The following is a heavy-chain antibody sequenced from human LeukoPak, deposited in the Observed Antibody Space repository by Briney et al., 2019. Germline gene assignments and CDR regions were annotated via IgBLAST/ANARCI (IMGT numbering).Heavy chain of an antibody. Sequence: SETLSLTCTVSGGSISSSSYYWGWIRQPPGKVLEWIGSIDYSGSTYHNPSLKSRVTISVDTSKTQFSLKLSSVTAEDTAVYYCARSPPKHPKNYYGSGSYKTFDYWGQGTLVTVSS. D-gene: IGHD3-10*01. J-gene: IGHJ4*02. V-gene: IGHV4-39*07. CDR1: GGSISSSSYY. CDR3: ARSPPKHPKNYYGSGSYKTFDY. CDR2: IDYSGST.